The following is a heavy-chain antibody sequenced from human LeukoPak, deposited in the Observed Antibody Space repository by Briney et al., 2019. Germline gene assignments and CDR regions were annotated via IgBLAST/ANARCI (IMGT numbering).Heavy chain of an antibody. V-gene: IGHV3-20*04. D-gene: IGHD6-19*01. CDR1: GFTFDDYG. J-gene: IGHJ4*02. CDR2: INWNGGST. Sequence: GSLRLSCAASGFTFDDYGMSWVRQPPGKGLERVSGINWNGGSTGYADSVKGRFTIPRDNAKNSLYLQMNSLRAEDTALYYCARRGIAVAGTGVDYWGQGTLVTVSS. CDR3: ARRGIAVAGTGVDY.